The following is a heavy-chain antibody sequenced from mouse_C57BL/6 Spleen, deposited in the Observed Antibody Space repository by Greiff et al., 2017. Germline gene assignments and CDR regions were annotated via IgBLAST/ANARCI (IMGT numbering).Heavy chain of an antibody. CDR1: GFSLTSYG. CDR3: ARNYHYYGSSLFDY. J-gene: IGHJ2*01. V-gene: IGHV2-2*01. Sequence: VKLMESGPGLVQPSQSLSITCTVSGFSLTSYGVHWVRQSPGKGLEWLGVIWSGGSTDYNAAFISRLSISKDNSKSQVFFKMNSLQADDTAIYYCARNYHYYGSSLFDYWGQGTTLTVSS. D-gene: IGHD1-1*01. CDR2: IWSGGST.